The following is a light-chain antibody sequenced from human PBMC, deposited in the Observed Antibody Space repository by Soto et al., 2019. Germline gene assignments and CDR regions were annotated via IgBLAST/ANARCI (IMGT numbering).Light chain of an antibody. CDR1: SSNIGTYT. CDR2: SND. J-gene: IGLJ1*01. Sequence: QSVLTQSPSASGAPGQRVTISCSGSSSNIGTYTVNWYQQLPGTAPKLLIYSNDQRPSGVPDRFSGSKSGTSASLAISGLLSEDEADYYCAAWDDSLNGYVFGTGTRSPS. CDR3: AAWDDSLNGYV. V-gene: IGLV1-44*01.